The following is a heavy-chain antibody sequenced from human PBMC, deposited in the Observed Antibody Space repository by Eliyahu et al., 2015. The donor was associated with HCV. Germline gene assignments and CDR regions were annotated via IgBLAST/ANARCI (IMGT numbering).Heavy chain of an antibody. CDR3: ARDRGRADYYYYGMDV. Sequence: SSHGMHWVRQAPGKGLEWVAVIWYDGSKKFYVDSVRGRFTISRDNPKNMLYLQMNSLRAEDTAVYFCARDRGRADYYYYGMDVWGQGTTVTVSS. CDR1: SSHG. CDR2: IWYDGSKK. V-gene: IGHV3-33*01. J-gene: IGHJ6*02. D-gene: IGHD1-26*01.